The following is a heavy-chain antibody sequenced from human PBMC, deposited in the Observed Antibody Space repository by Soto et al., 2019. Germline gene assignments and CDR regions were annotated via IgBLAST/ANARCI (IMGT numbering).Heavy chain of an antibody. V-gene: IGHV3-30*01. Sequence: LRLSCAASGFTFRSYAMDWVRQAPGKGLEWVAVISYDGTNKYYADSVKGRFTVSRDNSKNTLSLQMNSLRAEDTAVYYCARGDSNSWSDYWGQGTLVTVSS. CDR1: GFTFRSYA. D-gene: IGHD6-13*01. CDR2: ISYDGTNK. J-gene: IGHJ4*02. CDR3: ARGDSNSWSDY.